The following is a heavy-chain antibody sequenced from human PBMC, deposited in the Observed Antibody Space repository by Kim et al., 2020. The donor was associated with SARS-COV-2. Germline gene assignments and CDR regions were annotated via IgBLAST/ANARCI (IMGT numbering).Heavy chain of an antibody. CDR2: IYYSGST. V-gene: IGHV4-59*01. Sequence: SETLSLTCTVSGGSISSYYWSWIRQPPGKGLEWIGYIYYSGSTNYNPSLKSRVTISVDTSKNQFSLKLSSVTAADTAVYYCARLAAGIRHYYYYGMDVWGQGTTVTVSS. CDR1: GGSISSYY. D-gene: IGHD2-15*01. CDR3: ARLAAGIRHYYYYGMDV. J-gene: IGHJ6*02.